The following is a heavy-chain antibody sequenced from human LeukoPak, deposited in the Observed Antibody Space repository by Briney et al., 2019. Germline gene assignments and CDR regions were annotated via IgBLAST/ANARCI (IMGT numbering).Heavy chain of an antibody. V-gene: IGHV4-39*07. CDR1: GGSISSSSYY. CDR2: IYYSGST. J-gene: IGHJ4*02. Sequence: KPSETLSLTCTVSGGSISSSSYYWGWIRQPPGKGLEWIGSIYYSGSTYYNPSLKSRVTISVDTSKNQFSLKLSSVTAADTAVYYCARPTAYSSGWSFDYWGQGTLVTVSS. CDR3: ARPTAYSSGWSFDY. D-gene: IGHD6-19*01.